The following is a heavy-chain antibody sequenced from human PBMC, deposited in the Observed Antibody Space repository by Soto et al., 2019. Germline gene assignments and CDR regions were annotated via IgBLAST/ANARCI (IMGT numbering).Heavy chain of an antibody. D-gene: IGHD1-1*01. Sequence: PSETLSLTCTVSGGSISSYSYYWGWIRQPPGKGLEWIASIYCSGTTYYNPSLQSRVTISADTSERQFSLKLTSVTAADTAVYYCVIRGEPVSVDSYFDRAVWGKGTAVPVSS. J-gene: IGHJ6*03. V-gene: IGHV4-39*01. CDR1: GGSISSYSYY. CDR3: VIRGEPVSVDSYFDRAV. CDR2: IYCSGTT.